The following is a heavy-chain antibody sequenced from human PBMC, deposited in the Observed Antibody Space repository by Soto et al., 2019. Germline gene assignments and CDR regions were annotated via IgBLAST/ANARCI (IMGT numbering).Heavy chain of an antibody. CDR3: ARGRRWGTTYYFDY. CDR2: INHSGST. J-gene: IGHJ4*02. V-gene: IGHV4-34*01. D-gene: IGHD1-7*01. Sequence: SETLSLTCAVYGGSFSGYYWSWIRQPPGKGLEWIGEINHSGSTNYNPSLKSRVTISVDTSKNQFSLKLSSVTAADTAVYYCARGRRWGTTYYFDYWGQGTLVTVSS. CDR1: GGSFSGYY.